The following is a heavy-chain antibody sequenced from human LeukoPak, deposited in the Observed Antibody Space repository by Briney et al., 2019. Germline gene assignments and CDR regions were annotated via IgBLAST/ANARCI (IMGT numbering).Heavy chain of an antibody. CDR2: IYSGGST. CDR3: ARDPMDRGVIFGD. D-gene: IGHD3-10*01. V-gene: IGHV3-66*01. Sequence: PGGSLRLSCAASGFTVSSNYMSWVRQAPGKGLEWVSVIYSGGSTYYADSVKGRFTISRDNSKNTLYLQMNSLRAEDTAVYYCARDPMDRGVIFGDWGQGTLVTVSS. CDR1: GFTVSSNY. J-gene: IGHJ4*02.